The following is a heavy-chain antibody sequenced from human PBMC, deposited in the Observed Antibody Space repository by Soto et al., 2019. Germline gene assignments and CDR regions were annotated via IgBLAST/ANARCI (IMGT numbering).Heavy chain of an antibody. CDR2: INWNGGST. V-gene: IGHV3-20*04. J-gene: IGHJ4*02. CDR3: AKLPQYETLTGYLNYFDY. D-gene: IGHD3-9*01. CDR1: GFTFDDYG. Sequence: PGGSLRLSCAASGFTFDDYGMSWVRQAPGKGLEWVSGINWNGGSTGYADSVKGRFTISRDNSKNTVYLQMNSLRAEDTAVYFCAKLPQYETLTGYLNYFDYWGPGILVTVSS.